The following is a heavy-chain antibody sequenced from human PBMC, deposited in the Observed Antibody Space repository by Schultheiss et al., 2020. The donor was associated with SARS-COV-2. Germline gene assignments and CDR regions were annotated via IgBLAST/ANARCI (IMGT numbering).Heavy chain of an antibody. CDR3: ARGVYSSSWSGAFDI. CDR2: IYYSGST. Sequence: SETLSLTCTVSGGSISSYYWSWIRQPPGKGLEWIGYIYYSGSTNYNPSLKSRVTISADTSKNQFSLKLSSVTAADTAVYYCARGVYSSSWSGAFDIWGQGTMVTVSS. J-gene: IGHJ3*02. V-gene: IGHV4-59*08. D-gene: IGHD6-13*01. CDR1: GGSISSYY.